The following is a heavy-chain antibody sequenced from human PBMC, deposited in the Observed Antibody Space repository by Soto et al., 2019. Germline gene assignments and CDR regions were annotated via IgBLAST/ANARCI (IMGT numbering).Heavy chain of an antibody. CDR1: GFTFSSYA. J-gene: IGHJ4*02. D-gene: IGHD6-13*01. CDR3: ARDLETYSSSWLVDY. V-gene: IGHV3-30-3*01. CDR2: ISYDGSNK. Sequence: PGESLKISCAASGFTFSSYAMHWVRQAPGKGLEWVAVISYDGSNKYYADSVKGRFTISRDNSKNTLYLQMNSLRAEDTAVYYCARDLETYSSSWLVDYWGQGTLVTAPQ.